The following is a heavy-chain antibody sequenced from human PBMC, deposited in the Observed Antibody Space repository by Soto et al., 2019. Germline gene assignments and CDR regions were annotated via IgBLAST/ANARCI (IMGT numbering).Heavy chain of an antibody. V-gene: IGHV3-53*01. Sequence: ETLILSCAASGFTVSDKHMAWVRQAPGEGLECVSILYAHGRIYYADSVKGRFTISRDSSKNTVFLQMNSLRAEDTAMYYCVGAAPGDWGQGTPVTVSS. D-gene: IGHD3-16*01. CDR2: LYAHGRI. CDR1: GFTVSDKH. J-gene: IGHJ4*02. CDR3: VGAAPGD.